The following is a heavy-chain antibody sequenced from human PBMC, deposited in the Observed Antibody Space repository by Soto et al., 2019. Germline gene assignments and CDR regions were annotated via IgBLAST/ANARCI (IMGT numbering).Heavy chain of an antibody. J-gene: IGHJ5*02. CDR3: ARMATFGSLNWFDP. D-gene: IGHD3-16*01. Sequence: QVQLVQSGAEVREPGASVKVSCKASGSSFTNNDVSWVRQATGQGLEWMGWMNPGSGDTGYAQKFQGRVTMTRDISKATAYMELSSLRSDDTAIYYCARMATFGSLNWFDPWGQGTLVTVSS. CDR1: GSSFTNND. V-gene: IGHV1-8*01. CDR2: MNPGSGDT.